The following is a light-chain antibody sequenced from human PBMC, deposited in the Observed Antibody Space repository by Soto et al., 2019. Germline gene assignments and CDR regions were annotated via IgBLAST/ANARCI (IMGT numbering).Light chain of an antibody. J-gene: IGKJ1*01. CDR2: GAS. Sequence: EIVMTQSPTIVSVSPGGRATLSCRASQSVNSNLAWYQQKPGQAPRLLIYGASSRATGIPDRFSGSGSGTDFTLIISSLEPEDFAFYYCQQGNTWPWTFGQGTKVDIK. V-gene: IGKV3D-15*01. CDR1: QSVNSN. CDR3: QQGNTWPWT.